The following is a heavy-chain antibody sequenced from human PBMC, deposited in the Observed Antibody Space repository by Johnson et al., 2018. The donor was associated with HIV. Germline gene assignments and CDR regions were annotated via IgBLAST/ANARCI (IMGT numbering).Heavy chain of an antibody. CDR1: GFTFSSYG. CDR3: AKVPYCTGGLCFYDAFHR. Sequence: QVQLVESGGGVVQPGRSLRLSCAASGFTFSSYGIHWVRQAPGKGLEWVAFIWFDGSSKYYAYSVKGRFSISRYNSKNTLFLQMNSLRPEDTALYYCAKVPYCTGGLCFYDAFHRWGQGTMVTVSS. D-gene: IGHD2-8*02. J-gene: IGHJ3*02. CDR2: IWFDGSSK. V-gene: IGHV3-33*08.